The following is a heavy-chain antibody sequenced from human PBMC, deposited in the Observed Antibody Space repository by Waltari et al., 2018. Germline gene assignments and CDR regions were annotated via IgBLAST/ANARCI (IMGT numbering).Heavy chain of an antibody. Sequence: QVQLQQWGAGVLKPSETLSLTCAVYGGSFSGDYWSWNSQPPGKGVEWIGEINHSGSTNYNPSLKSRVTISVDTSKNQFSLKLSSVTAAAPAVSYCARARRGSSPRMRWFDPWGQGTLVTVSS. CDR3: ARARRGSSPRMRWFDP. V-gene: IGHV4-34*01. J-gene: IGHJ5*02. CDR2: INHSGST. D-gene: IGHD3-16*01. CDR1: GGSFSGDY.